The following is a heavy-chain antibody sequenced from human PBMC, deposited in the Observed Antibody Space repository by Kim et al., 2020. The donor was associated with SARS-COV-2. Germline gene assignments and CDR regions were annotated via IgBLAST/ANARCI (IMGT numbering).Heavy chain of an antibody. CDR3: ARVARYCSGGSCFGNWFDP. CDR2: IYYSGST. Sequence: SETLSLTCTVSGGSISSGGYYWSWIRQHPGKGLEWIGYIYYSGSTYYNPSLKRRVTISVDTSKNQFSLKLSSVTAADTAVYYCARVARYCSGGSCFGNWFDPWGQGTLVTVSS. J-gene: IGHJ5*02. D-gene: IGHD2-15*01. CDR1: GGSISSGGYY. V-gene: IGHV4-31*03.